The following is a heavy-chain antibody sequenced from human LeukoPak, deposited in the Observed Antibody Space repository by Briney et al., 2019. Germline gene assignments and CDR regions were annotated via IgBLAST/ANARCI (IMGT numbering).Heavy chain of an antibody. CDR2: ISSSGSTI. D-gene: IGHD3-10*01. J-gene: IGHJ4*02. CDR1: GFTFSSYE. Sequence: PGGSLRLSCAASGFTFSSYEMNWVRQAPGKGLEWVSYISSSGSTIYYADSVKGRFTISRDNAKSSLYLQMNSLRAEDTAVYYCARVMITMVRGAQPFDYWGQGTLVTVSS. CDR3: ARVMITMVRGAQPFDY. V-gene: IGHV3-48*03.